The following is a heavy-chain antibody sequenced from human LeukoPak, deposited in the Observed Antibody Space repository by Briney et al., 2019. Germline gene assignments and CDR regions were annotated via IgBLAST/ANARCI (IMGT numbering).Heavy chain of an antibody. J-gene: IGHJ4*02. V-gene: IGHV1-58*02. D-gene: IGHD3-10*01. CDR2: IVVGSGNT. CDR1: GFTFTSSA. Sequence: GASVKVSCKASGFTFTSSAMQWVRQARGQRLEWIGSIVVGSGNTNYAQKFQERVTITRDMSTSTAYMELSSLRSEDTAVYYCAASRPRRLWFGELIGWGQGTLVTVSS. CDR3: AASRPRRLWFGELIG.